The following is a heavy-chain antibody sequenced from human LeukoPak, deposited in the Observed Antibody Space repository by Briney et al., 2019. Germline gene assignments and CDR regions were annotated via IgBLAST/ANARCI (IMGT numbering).Heavy chain of an antibody. J-gene: IGHJ6*02. CDR1: ENTFNSDA. V-gene: IGHV7-4-1*04. D-gene: IGHD3-3*01. CDR3: ARDGSVPDFWSGFRSGMDV. CDR2: INTNTGNP. Sequence: ASVKVSCKASENTFNSDAINWVRQAPGQGLEWMGWINTNTGNPTYAQGFTGRFVFSLDTSVSMAYLQISSLKAEDTAVYYCARDGSVPDFWSGFRSGMDVWGQGTTVTVSS.